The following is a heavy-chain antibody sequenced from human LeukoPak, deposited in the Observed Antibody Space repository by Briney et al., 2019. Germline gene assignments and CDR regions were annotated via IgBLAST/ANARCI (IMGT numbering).Heavy chain of an antibody. J-gene: IGHJ4*02. CDR3: ARGQRFRGVAAAGGY. CDR2: MNPNSGNT. Sequence: ASVKVSCKASGYTFTSYDINWVRQATGQGLEWMGWMNPNSGNTGYAQKFLGRVTMTRNTSISTAYMELSGLRSEDTAVYYCARGQRFRGVAAAGGYWGQGTLVTVSS. CDR1: GYTFTSYD. D-gene: IGHD6-13*01. V-gene: IGHV1-8*01.